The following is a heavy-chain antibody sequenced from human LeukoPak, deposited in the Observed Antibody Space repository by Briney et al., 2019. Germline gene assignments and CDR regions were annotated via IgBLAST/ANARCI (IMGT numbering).Heavy chain of an antibody. CDR1: GFTFSNYG. Sequence: GSLRLSCAASGFTFSNYGMHWVRQAPGKGLEWVAFVRSDGDIKYYADSVKGRFTISRDNAKNSLYLQMNSLRAEDTAVYYCAREVTIAGDYYYGMDVWGQGTTVTVSS. CDR2: VRSDGDIK. J-gene: IGHJ6*02. D-gene: IGHD2-21*02. V-gene: IGHV3-30*02. CDR3: AREVTIAGDYYYGMDV.